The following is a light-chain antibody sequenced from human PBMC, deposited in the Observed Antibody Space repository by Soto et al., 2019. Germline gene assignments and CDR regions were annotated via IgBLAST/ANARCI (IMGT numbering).Light chain of an antibody. CDR3: QQSSSSPIT. CDR2: GAS. CDR1: QSVSSN. V-gene: IGKV3-15*01. Sequence: EIVMTQSPATLSVSPWERATLSCRASQSVSSNLAWYQQKPGQAPRLLIYGASTRATGIPARFSGSGSGTDFTLTISRLEAEDFAVYYCQQSSSSPITFGQGTRLEI. J-gene: IGKJ5*01.